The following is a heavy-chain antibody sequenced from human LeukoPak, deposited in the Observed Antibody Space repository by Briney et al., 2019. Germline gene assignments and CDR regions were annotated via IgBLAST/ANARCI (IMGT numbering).Heavy chain of an antibody. CDR3: ARSRGYCSSTSCLDAFDI. CDR1: GFSLSTSGMR. CDR2: IDWDDDK. J-gene: IGHJ3*02. D-gene: IGHD2-2*01. Sequence: SGPTLVNPTQTLTLTCTFSGFSLSTSGMRVSWIRQPPGKALEWLARIDWDDDKFYSTSLKTRLTISKDTSRNQVVLTMTNMDPVGTATYYCARSRGYCSSTSCLDAFDIWGQGTMVTVSS. V-gene: IGHV2-70*04.